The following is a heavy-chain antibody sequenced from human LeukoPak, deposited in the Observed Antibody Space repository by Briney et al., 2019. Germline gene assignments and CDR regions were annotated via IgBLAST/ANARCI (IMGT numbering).Heavy chain of an antibody. Sequence: PGGSLRLSCAASGFTFSSYAMSWVRQAPGKGLEWVSAISGSGGSTYYADSVKGRFTISRDNSKNTLYLQMNSLGAEDTAVYYCAKPPDSSGYYSDYWGQGTLVTVSS. CDR3: AKPPDSSGYYSDY. CDR1: GFTFSSYA. V-gene: IGHV3-23*01. D-gene: IGHD3-22*01. CDR2: ISGSGGST. J-gene: IGHJ4*02.